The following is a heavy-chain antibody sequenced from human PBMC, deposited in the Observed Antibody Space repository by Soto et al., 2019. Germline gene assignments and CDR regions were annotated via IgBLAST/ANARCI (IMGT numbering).Heavy chain of an antibody. V-gene: IGHV3-30*18. J-gene: IGHJ3*02. CDR3: AKDPTQSIRRGAFDI. Sequence: QVQLVESGGGVVQPGRSLRLSCAASGFTFSSYGMHWVRQAPGKGLEWVAVISYDGRNKYYADSVKGRFTISRDNSKNTRDLQMNSLRAEDTAVYYCAKDPTQSIRRGAFDIWGQGTMVTVSS. D-gene: IGHD3-3*02. CDR2: ISYDGRNK. CDR1: GFTFSSYG.